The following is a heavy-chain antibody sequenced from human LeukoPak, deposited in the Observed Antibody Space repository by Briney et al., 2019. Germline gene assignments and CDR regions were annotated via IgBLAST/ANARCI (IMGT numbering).Heavy chain of an antibody. Sequence: KPSETLSLTCAVYGGSFSGYYWSWIRQPPGKGLEWIGEINHSGSTNYNPSLKSRVTISVDTSKNQFSLKLSSVTAADTAVHYCARARRYDFWSGYPTYYYYYMDVWGKGTTVTVSS. CDR3: ARARRYDFWSGYPTYYYYYMDV. CDR2: INHSGST. V-gene: IGHV4-34*01. D-gene: IGHD3-3*01. CDR1: GGSFSGYY. J-gene: IGHJ6*03.